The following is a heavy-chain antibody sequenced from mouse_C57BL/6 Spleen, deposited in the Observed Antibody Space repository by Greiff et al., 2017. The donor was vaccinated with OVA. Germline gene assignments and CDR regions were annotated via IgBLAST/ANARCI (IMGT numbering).Heavy chain of an antibody. J-gene: IGHJ2*01. CDR1: GFTFSDYY. Sequence: EVQLVESEGGLVQPGSSMKLSCTASGFTFSDYYMAWVRQVPEKGLEWVANINYDGSSTYYLDSLKSRFIISRDNAKSILYLQMISLKSEDTATYYCSRGELLRNYFDDWGKGTTLTVSS. D-gene: IGHD1-1*01. V-gene: IGHV5-16*01. CDR3: SRGELLRNYFDD. CDR2: INYDGSST.